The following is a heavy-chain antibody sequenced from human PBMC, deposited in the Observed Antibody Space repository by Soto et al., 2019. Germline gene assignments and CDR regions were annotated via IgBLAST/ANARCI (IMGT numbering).Heavy chain of an antibody. D-gene: IGHD6-19*01. J-gene: IGHJ6*02. V-gene: IGHV4-30-4*01. Sequence: SETLSLTCSVSGGSISSGDYYWTWIRQPPGKGLEWIGYISYSGSTFYNPSLKRRVTISVDRSKNQFSLKLSSVTAADTAVYYCARGQAVAPAMDVWGQLTTVTVSS. CDR1: GGSISSGDYY. CDR2: ISYSGST. CDR3: ARGQAVAPAMDV.